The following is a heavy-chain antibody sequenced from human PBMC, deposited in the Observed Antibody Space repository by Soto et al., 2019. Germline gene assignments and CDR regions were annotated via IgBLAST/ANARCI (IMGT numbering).Heavy chain of an antibody. D-gene: IGHD6-19*01. CDR1: GGSFSGYY. Sequence: QVQLQQWGAGLLKPSETLSLTCAVYGGSFSGYYWSWIRQPPGKGLEWIGEINHSGSTNYNPSLKSRVTISVDTSKNQFSLKLSSVTAADTAVYYCARGGAIIAVAGPPPDYWGQGTLVTVSS. J-gene: IGHJ4*02. CDR2: INHSGST. CDR3: ARGGAIIAVAGPPPDY. V-gene: IGHV4-34*01.